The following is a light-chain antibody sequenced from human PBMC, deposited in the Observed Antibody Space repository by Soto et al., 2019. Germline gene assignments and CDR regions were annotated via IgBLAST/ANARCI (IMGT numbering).Light chain of an antibody. CDR3: SSDSTSSTPYV. Sequence: QSALTQPASVSGAPGQSIPISCTGTSSDATDYNYISGCQQHPGKAPKHIIFDVSNGPSGGSNRFSVSKSANTASLTISGLQSEDENDYYCSSDSTSSTPYVFGNGTKLTVL. CDR2: DVS. V-gene: IGLV2-14*03. J-gene: IGLJ1*01. CDR1: SSDATDYNY.